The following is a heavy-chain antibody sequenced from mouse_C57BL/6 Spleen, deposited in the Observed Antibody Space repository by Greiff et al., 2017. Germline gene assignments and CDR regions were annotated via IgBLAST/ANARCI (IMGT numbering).Heavy chain of an antibody. J-gene: IGHJ4*01. CDR1: GFTFSDYG. CDR3: ARDDYDEGYAMDY. V-gene: IGHV5-17*01. CDR2: ISSGSSTI. Sequence: DVHLVESGGGLVKPGGSLKLSCAASGFTFSDYGMHWVRQAPEKGLEWVAYISSGSSTIYYADTVKGRFTISRDNAKNTLFLQMTSLRSEDTAMYYCARDDYDEGYAMDYWGQGTSVTVSS. D-gene: IGHD2-4*01.